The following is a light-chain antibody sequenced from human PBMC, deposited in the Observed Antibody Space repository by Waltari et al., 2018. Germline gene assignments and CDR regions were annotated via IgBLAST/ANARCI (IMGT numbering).Light chain of an antibody. V-gene: IGLV2-14*01. J-gene: IGLJ1*01. CDR2: EVS. CDR1: SSDVGGYNY. CDR3: SSYTSSSTL. Sequence: QSALTQPASVSGSPGQSITISCTGTSSDVGGYNYVSWYQQHPGKAPKLMIYEVSNRPSWVSNRFSGSKAGNTASLTISGLQAEDEADYYCSSYTSSSTLFGTGTKVTVL.